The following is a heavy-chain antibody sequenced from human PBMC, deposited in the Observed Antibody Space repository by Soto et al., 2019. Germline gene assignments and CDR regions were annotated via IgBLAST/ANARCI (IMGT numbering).Heavy chain of an antibody. D-gene: IGHD1-26*01. Sequence: EVQLVESGGGLVQPGGSLRLSCAASGFTFSAHYMDWVRQAPGKGLEWVGRIKNKANSYTTEYAASVEGRFTISREDSQNSQYLQMNSLKTEDTAVYYCARVSLVGPSGGRYFDYWGQGSQVAVSS. CDR2: IKNKANSYTT. V-gene: IGHV3-72*01. CDR1: GFTFSAHY. CDR3: ARVSLVGPSGGRYFDY. J-gene: IGHJ4*02.